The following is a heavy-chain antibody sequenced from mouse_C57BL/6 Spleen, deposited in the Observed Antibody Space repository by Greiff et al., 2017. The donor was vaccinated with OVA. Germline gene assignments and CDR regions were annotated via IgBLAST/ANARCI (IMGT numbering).Heavy chain of an antibody. V-gene: IGHV5-17*01. CDR2: ISSGSSTI. Sequence: EVKLVESGGGLVKPGGSLKLSCAASGFTFSDYGMHWVRQAPEKGLEWVAYISSGSSTIYYADTVKGRFTISRDNAKNTLFLQMTSLRSEDTAMYYCARPRDYYRNFYAMDYWGQGTSVTVSS. J-gene: IGHJ4*01. D-gene: IGHD2-1*01. CDR3: ARPRDYYRNFYAMDY. CDR1: GFTFSDYG.